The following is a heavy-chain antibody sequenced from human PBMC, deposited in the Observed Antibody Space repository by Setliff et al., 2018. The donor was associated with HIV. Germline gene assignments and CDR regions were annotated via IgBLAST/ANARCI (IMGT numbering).Heavy chain of an antibody. CDR1: GGSINSTSYY. Sequence: SETLSLTCTVSGGSINSTSYYWGWIRQPPGNGLEWIGSIYHTGSTYYKPSLKSRVTISVDTSKNQFSLRLSSVAAGDTAVYYCAQEERDAYNYWFDPWGQGTLVTVSS. V-gene: IGHV4-39*01. CDR2: IYHTGST. J-gene: IGHJ5*02. D-gene: IGHD1-1*01. CDR3: AQEERDAYNYWFDP.